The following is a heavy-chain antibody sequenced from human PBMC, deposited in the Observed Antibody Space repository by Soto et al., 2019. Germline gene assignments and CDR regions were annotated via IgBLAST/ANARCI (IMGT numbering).Heavy chain of an antibody. CDR3: ATEWLAARPERGIYFDY. Sequence: ASVKVSCKVSGYTLTELSMHWVRQAPGKGLEWMGGFDPEDGETIYAQKFQGRVTMTEDTSTDTAYMELSSLRSEDTAVYYCATEWLAARPERGIYFDYWGQGTLVTVSS. J-gene: IGHJ4*02. D-gene: IGHD6-6*01. CDR2: FDPEDGET. CDR1: GYTLTELS. V-gene: IGHV1-24*01.